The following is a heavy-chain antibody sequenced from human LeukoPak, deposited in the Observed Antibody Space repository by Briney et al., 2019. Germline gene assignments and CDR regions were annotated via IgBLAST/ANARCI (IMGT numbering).Heavy chain of an antibody. V-gene: IGHV3-11*01. CDR3: AKVPLRSGWKVFDY. CDR2: SSSGGRNI. D-gene: IGHD6-19*01. J-gene: IGHJ4*02. CDR1: GFTFSNYY. Sequence: GGSLRLSCAASGFTFSNYYMSWIRQAPGKGLESVSYSSSGGRNIYYSDSVKGRFTISRDNSKNTLYLQMNSPRAEDTAVYYCAKVPLRSGWKVFDYWGQGTLVTVSS.